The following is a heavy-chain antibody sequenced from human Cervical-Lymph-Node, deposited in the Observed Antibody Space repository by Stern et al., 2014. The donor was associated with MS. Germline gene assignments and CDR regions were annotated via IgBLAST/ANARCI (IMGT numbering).Heavy chain of an antibody. CDR2: MSPNNGNA. CDR1: GYTFTNYD. J-gene: IGHJ4*02. Sequence: QLQLQESGAEVTKPGASVKVSCKASGYTFTNYDINWVRQATGQGLEWMGWMSPNNGNANYAQRFQGRLTMTRDISISTAYMELSSLTSDDTAVYYCASASEVTTTVYWGQGTLVTVSS. V-gene: IGHV1-8*01. CDR3: ASASEVTTTVY. D-gene: IGHD4-17*01.